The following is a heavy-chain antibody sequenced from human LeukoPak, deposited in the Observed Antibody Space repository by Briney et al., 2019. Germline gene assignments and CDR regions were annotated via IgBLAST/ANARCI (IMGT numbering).Heavy chain of an antibody. J-gene: IGHJ4*02. Sequence: PGGSLRLSCAASGFTFSDYWMSWVRQAPGKGLEWVANIKPDGSQIYYVGSVKGRFTISRDNAKASLHLQMNSLRAEDTAVYYCARDAVVTDYWGQGTLVTVSS. CDR1: GFTFSDYW. CDR2: IKPDGSQI. CDR3: ARDAVVTDY. V-gene: IGHV3-7*03. D-gene: IGHD2-21*02.